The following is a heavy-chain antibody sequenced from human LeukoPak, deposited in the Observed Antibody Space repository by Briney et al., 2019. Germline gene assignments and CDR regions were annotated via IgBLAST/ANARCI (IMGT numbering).Heavy chain of an antibody. CDR1: GFTFSSYG. D-gene: IGHD1-26*01. CDR2: ISSSSSYI. CDR3: AREGGRWELPPSQVNY. J-gene: IGHJ4*02. V-gene: IGHV3-21*01. Sequence: GGSLRLSCGASGFTFSSYGMYWVRQAPGKGLEWVSSISSSSSYIYYADSVKGRFTISRDNAKNSLYLQMNSLRAEDTAVYYCAREGGRWELPPSQVNYWGQGTLVTVSS.